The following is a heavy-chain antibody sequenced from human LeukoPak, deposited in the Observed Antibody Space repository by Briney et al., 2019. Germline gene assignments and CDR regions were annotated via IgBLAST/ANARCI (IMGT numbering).Heavy chain of an antibody. CDR3: ARGSGSYQYYFDC. V-gene: IGHV4-4*07. CDR2: IYTSGSA. Sequence: SETPSLTCTVSGGSISSYYWSWFRQPAGKGLDWIGRIYTSGSANYNPSLKSRVTMSVDTSKNQFSLKLSSVTAADTAVYYCARGSGSYQYYFDCWGQGTLVTVSS. D-gene: IGHD3-10*01. J-gene: IGHJ4*02. CDR1: GGSISSYY.